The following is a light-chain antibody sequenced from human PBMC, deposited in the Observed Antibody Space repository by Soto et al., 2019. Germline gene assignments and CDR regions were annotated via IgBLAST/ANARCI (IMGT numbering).Light chain of an antibody. Sequence: LNPPASGSGSPWESIGISCTGTSRDVGGYNYVSWYQQHPGKAPKLILCDVSNRPSGVSDRFSGSKSGNTASLTISGLQTEDEADYSCSSYTTSSTYVFGTGTKVTVL. CDR3: SSYTTSSTYV. V-gene: IGLV2-14*01. CDR1: SRDVGGYNY. CDR2: DVS. J-gene: IGLJ1*01.